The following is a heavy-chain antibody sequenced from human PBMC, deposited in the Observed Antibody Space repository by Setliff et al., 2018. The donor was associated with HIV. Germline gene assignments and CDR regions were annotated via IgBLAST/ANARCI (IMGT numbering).Heavy chain of an antibody. J-gene: IGHJ6*03. CDR3: ARAPPRITIFGVVVSSDYYNYYMDV. CDR1: GYTFTNYA. D-gene: IGHD3-3*01. Sequence: VASVKASCKASGYTFTNYAMNWVRQAPGQGLEWMGWINTNTGNPTYAQGFTGRFVFSLDTSVSTAFLQISSLQAEDTAVYYCARAPPRITIFGVVVSSDYYNYYMDVWGKGTTVTVSS. CDR2: INTNTGNP. V-gene: IGHV7-4-1*02.